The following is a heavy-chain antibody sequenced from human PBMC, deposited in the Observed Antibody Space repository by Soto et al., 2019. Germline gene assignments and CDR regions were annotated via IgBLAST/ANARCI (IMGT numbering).Heavy chain of an antibody. CDR3: ARWAHVRDGYNKPLDY. Sequence: LRLSCAASGFTFSSYAMSWVRQAPGKGLEWVSAISGSDDSTYYADSVKGRFTISRDNAKNSLYLQMNSLRAEDTAVYYCARWAHVRDGYNKPLDYWGQGTLVTVSS. J-gene: IGHJ4*02. CDR2: ISGSDDST. D-gene: IGHD5-12*01. CDR1: GFTFSSYA. V-gene: IGHV3-23*01.